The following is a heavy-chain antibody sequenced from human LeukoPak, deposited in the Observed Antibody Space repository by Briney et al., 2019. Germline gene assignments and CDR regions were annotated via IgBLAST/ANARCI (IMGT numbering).Heavy chain of an antibody. D-gene: IGHD3-22*01. CDR2: ISYDGSNK. J-gene: IGHJ4*02. CDR3: AKDLYRLKYYYDSSGYSPFDY. CDR1: GFTFSSYG. Sequence: GGSLRLSCAASGFTFSSYGMHWVRQAPGKGLEWVAVISYDGSNKYYADSVKGRFTISRDNSKNTLYLQMNSLRAEDTAVYYCAKDLYRLKYYYDSSGYSPFDYWGQGTLVTVSS. V-gene: IGHV3-30*18.